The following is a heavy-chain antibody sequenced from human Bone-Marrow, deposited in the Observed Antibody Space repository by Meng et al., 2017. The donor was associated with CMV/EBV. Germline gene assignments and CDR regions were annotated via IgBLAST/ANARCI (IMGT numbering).Heavy chain of an antibody. J-gene: IGHJ4*02. Sequence: LRTSEVGVGWIRQHPGKALEWLALIYWNDDKSHSPSLKSRLTITKDTSKNQVVLTMTNMDPVDTATYYCAHIRVYCSSTSCTYYFDYWGQGTLVTVSS. CDR1: LRTSEVG. D-gene: IGHD2-2*01. CDR2: IYWNDDK. CDR3: AHIRVYCSSTSCTYYFDY. V-gene: IGHV2-5*01.